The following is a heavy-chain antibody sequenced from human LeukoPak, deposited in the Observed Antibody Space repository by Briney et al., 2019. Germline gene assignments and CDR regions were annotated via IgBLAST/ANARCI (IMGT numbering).Heavy chain of an antibody. CDR1: GFTFSSYA. CDR2: ISGSGGGT. V-gene: IGHV3-23*01. J-gene: IGHJ4*02. D-gene: IGHD6-13*01. Sequence: GGSLRLSCAASGFTFSSYAMSWVRQAPGKGLEWVSAISGSGGGTYYADSAKGRFTISRDNSKNTLYLQMNSLRAEDTAVYYCAKVRSSSWYQTFDYWGQGTLVTVSS. CDR3: AKVRSSSWYQTFDY.